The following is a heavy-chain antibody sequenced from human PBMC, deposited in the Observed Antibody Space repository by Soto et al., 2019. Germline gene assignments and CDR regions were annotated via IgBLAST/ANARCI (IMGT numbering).Heavy chain of an antibody. CDR2: IWYDGSNK. CDR3: AIDRSSWIQLRLGSRFFEP. D-gene: IGHD5-18*01. V-gene: IGHV3-33*01. Sequence: KGLEWMAVIWYDGSNKYYAGSVKGRFTISRDNCKNTLYLQMNSLRAEYTAVYYCAIDRSSWIQLRLGSRFFEPWVHGTLVPV. J-gene: IGHJ5*02.